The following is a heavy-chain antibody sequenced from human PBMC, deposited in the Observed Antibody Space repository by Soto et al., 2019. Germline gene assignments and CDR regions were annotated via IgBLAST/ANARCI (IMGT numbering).Heavy chain of an antibody. J-gene: IGHJ4*02. CDR3: ARAHGEYVATTYFGY. D-gene: IGHD5-12*01. Sequence: SETLSLTCAVSGYSISSGYYWGWIRQPPGKGLEWIGSMHHSGTTYYNPSLKSRVTMSVDTSKNQLSLKLRPVTAADTAVYYCARAHGEYVATTYFGYWGQGTRVTVSS. V-gene: IGHV4-38-2*01. CDR2: MHHSGTT. CDR1: GYSISSGYY.